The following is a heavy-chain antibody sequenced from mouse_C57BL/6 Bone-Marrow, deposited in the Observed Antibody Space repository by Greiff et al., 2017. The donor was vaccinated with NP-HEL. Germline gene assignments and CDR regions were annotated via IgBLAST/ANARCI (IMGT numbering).Heavy chain of an antibody. CDR1: GYTFTDYY. CDR3: ARGGLAY. Sequence: QVQLQQSGAELVRPGASVKLSCKASGYTFTDYYINWVKQRPGQGLEWIARIYPGSGNTYYNEKFKGKATLTAEKSSSTAYMQLSSLTSEASAVYFCARGGLAYWGQGTLVTVSA. V-gene: IGHV1-76*01. J-gene: IGHJ3*01. CDR2: IYPGSGNT.